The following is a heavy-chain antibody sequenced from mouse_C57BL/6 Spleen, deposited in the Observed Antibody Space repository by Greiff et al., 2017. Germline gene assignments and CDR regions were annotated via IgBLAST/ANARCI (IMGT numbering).Heavy chain of an antibody. CDR1: GYTFTGYW. J-gene: IGHJ2*01. V-gene: IGHV1-9*01. CDR3: ARERITTVVAPVDY. Sequence: VQLQQSGAELMKPGASVKLSCKATGYTFTGYWIAWVKQRPGHGLEWIGEILPGSGSTNYNEKFKGKATFTADTSSNTAYMQLSSRTTEDSDIYYYARERITTVVAPVDYWGQGTTLTVSS. D-gene: IGHD1-1*01. CDR2: ILPGSGST.